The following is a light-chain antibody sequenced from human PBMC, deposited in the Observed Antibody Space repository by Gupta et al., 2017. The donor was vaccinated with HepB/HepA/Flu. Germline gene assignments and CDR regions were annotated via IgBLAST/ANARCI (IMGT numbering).Light chain of an antibody. Sequence: QSVLTQPPSVSGAPGQRVTISCTGTRSNIGAIYDVHWYQQIPGTAPKLVIYGNTNRPSGVPDRFSGSKSGTSAFLAITGLQAEDEADYYCQSYDSSLSGYVFGTGTKVTVL. CDR3: QSYDSSLSGYV. V-gene: IGLV1-40*01. CDR2: GNT. CDR1: RSNIGAIYD. J-gene: IGLJ1*01.